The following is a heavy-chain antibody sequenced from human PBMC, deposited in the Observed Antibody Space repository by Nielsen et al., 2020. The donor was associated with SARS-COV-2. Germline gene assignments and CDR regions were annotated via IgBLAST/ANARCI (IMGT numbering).Heavy chain of an antibody. Sequence: GESLKISCTASGFTFGDYAMSWFRQAPGKGLEWVAVIWYDGSNKYYADSVKGRFTISRDNSKNTLYLQMNSLRAEDTAVYYCARDWVYGVPAYYYYYYYMDVWGKGTTVTVSS. D-gene: IGHD2-8*01. CDR3: ARDWVYGVPAYYYYYYYMDV. J-gene: IGHJ6*03. CDR2: IWYDGSNK. V-gene: IGHV3-33*01. CDR1: GFTFGDYA.